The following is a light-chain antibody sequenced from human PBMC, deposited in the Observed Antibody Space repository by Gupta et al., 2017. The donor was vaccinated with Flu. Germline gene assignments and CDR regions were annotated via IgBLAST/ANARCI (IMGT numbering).Light chain of an antibody. CDR1: SSNIGAGYD. Sequence: ISCTGSSSNIGAGYDVHWYQQLPGTAPKLLIYGNNNRPSGVPDRFSGAKSGTSASLAITGLQAEDEADYYCQSYDSSLSGLHVVFGGGTKLTVL. V-gene: IGLV1-40*01. CDR3: QSYDSSLSGLHVV. J-gene: IGLJ2*01. CDR2: GNN.